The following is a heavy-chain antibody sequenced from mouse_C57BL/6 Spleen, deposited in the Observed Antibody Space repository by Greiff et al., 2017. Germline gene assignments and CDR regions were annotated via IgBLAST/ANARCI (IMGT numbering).Heavy chain of an antibody. J-gene: IGHJ2*01. CDR3: ARPAGTGDYFDY. CDR1: GYTFTDYY. Sequence: EVMLQQSGPELVKPGASVKISCKASGYTFTDYYMNWVKQSHGKSLEWIGDINPNNGGTSYNQKFKGKATLTVDKSSSTAYMELRSLTSEDSAVYYCARPAGTGDYFDYWGQGTTLTVSS. CDR2: INPNNGGT. V-gene: IGHV1-26*01. D-gene: IGHD4-1*01.